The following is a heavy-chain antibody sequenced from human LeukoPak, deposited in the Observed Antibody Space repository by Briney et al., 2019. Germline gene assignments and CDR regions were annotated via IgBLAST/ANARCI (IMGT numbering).Heavy chain of an antibody. J-gene: IGHJ4*02. CDR3: ARGGGYGEAVDY. V-gene: IGHV4-30-2*01. CDR2: IYHSGST. Sequence: SETLSLTCAVSGGSISSGGSSWSWIRQPPGKGLEWIGYIYHSGSTYYNPSLKSRVTISVDRSKNQFSLKLSSVTAADTAVYYCARGGGYGEAVDYWGQGTLVTVSS. CDR1: GGSISSGGSS. D-gene: IGHD4-17*01.